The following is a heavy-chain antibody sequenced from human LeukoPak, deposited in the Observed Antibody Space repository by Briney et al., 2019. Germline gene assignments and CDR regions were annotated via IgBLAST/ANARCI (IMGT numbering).Heavy chain of an antibody. CDR2: ISSTSSYI. V-gene: IGHV3-21*01. J-gene: IGHJ6*03. D-gene: IGHD2/OR15-2a*01. Sequence: GGSLRLSCAASGFTFSSYSMNWVRQAPGKGLEWVSSISSTSSYINYADSVKGRFTISRDNAKNSLYLQMNSLRAEDTAVYYCARVRREMKRSLGRITEYSYYYYMDVWGKGTTVTVSS. CDR3: ARVRREMKRSLGRITEYSYYYYMDV. CDR1: GFTFSSYS.